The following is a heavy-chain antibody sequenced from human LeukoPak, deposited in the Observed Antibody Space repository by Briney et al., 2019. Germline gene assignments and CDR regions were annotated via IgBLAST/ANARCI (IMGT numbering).Heavy chain of an antibody. J-gene: IGHJ4*02. CDR2: ISGSGGST. V-gene: IGHV3-23*01. CDR1: GFTFSSYA. Sequence: HPGGSLRLSCAASGFTFSSYAMSWVRQAPGKGLEWVSAISGSGGSTYYADSVKGRFTISRDNSKNTLYLQMNSLRAEDTAVYYCAKDTTYYYDSSGYYTDYWGQGTLVTVSS. D-gene: IGHD3-22*01. CDR3: AKDTTYYYDSSGYYTDY.